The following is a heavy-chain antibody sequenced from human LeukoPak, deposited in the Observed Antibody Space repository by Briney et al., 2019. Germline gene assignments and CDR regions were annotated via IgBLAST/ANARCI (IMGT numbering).Heavy chain of an antibody. J-gene: IGHJ5*02. Sequence: PSETLSLTCTVSGGSISSYYWSWIRQPPGKGLEWIGYIYYSGSTNYNPSLKSRVTISVDTSKNQFSLKLSSVTAADTAVYYCARSESYYLGWFDPWGQGTLVTVSS. D-gene: IGHD3-10*01. CDR1: GGSISSYY. CDR3: ARSESYYLGWFDP. CDR2: IYYSGST. V-gene: IGHV4-59*08.